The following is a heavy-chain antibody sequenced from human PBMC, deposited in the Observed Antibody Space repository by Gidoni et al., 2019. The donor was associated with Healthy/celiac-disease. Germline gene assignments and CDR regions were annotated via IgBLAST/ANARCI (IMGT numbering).Heavy chain of an antibody. J-gene: IGHJ4*02. Sequence: QVTLKESGPVLVTPTETLTLTCTVSGFPPSNARMGVSWIRQPPGKALEWLAHIFANDEQAYSTSLKSRLTIYKDTSKSQVVLTMTNMDPVDTATYSCARTSVVVPAASFDYWGQGTLVTVSS. CDR2: IFANDEQ. V-gene: IGHV2-26*01. CDR3: ARTSVVVPAASFDY. CDR1: GFPPSNARMG. D-gene: IGHD2-2*01.